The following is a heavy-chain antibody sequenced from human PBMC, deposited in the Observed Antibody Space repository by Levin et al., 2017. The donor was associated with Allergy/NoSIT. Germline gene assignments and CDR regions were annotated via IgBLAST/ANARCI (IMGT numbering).Heavy chain of an antibody. CDR3: ARGSYPYFDN. J-gene: IGHJ4*02. Sequence: SQTLSLTCTVSGGSISSPDYNWSWIRQPPGKGLEWIGYIYYSGSAYYSPSLKSRIIISVDTSKNHFPLELRSVTAADTAVYYCARGSYPYFDNWGQGTLVTVSS. D-gene: IGHD5-18*01. CDR1: GGSISSPDYN. CDR2: IYYSGSA. V-gene: IGHV4-30-4*01.